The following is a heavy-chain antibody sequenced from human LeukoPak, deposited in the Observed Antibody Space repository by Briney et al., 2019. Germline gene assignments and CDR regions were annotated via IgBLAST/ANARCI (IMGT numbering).Heavy chain of an antibody. V-gene: IGHV3-30*03. Sequence: GGSLRLSCGVSGLTFSSYWMHWVRQAPGEGLEWVAVISFDGSNKYYGDSLKGRFTISRDNSKNTLYLQMNSLRGEDMAIYYCARDFGWLSGFDYWGQGTLVTVSS. D-gene: IGHD3-9*01. CDR1: GLTFSSYW. CDR2: ISFDGSNK. CDR3: ARDFGWLSGFDY. J-gene: IGHJ4*02.